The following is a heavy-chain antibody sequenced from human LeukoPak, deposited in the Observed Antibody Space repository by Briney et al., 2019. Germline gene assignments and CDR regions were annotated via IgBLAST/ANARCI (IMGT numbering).Heavy chain of an antibody. V-gene: IGHV4-4*07. J-gene: IGHJ4*02. CDR3: ARDAAEEVADRTYYFDY. Sequence: PSETLSLTCTVSGGSISSYYWSWIRQPGGKGLEWIGRIYTSGSTNYNPSLKSRVTMSVDASKNQFSLKLSSVTAADTAVYYCARDAAEEVADRTYYFDYWGQGTLVTVSS. CDR1: GGSISSYY. CDR2: IYTSGST. D-gene: IGHD6-19*01.